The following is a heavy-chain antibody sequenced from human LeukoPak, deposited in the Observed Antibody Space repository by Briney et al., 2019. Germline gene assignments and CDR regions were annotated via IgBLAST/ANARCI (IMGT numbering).Heavy chain of an antibody. D-gene: IGHD3-16*01. V-gene: IGHV1-8*01. J-gene: IGHJ4*02. CDR1: GYTSTNYD. CDR3: ARALDTTVLLGGY. Sequence: GASVKVSCKTSGYTSTNYDINWVRQATGQGLEWMGWMSPYSGSRGYAQNFQGRVTMTRNSSTNTAYMEMISLPSEDTAVYYCARALDTTVLLGGYWDQGTLVIVSS. CDR2: MSPYSGSR.